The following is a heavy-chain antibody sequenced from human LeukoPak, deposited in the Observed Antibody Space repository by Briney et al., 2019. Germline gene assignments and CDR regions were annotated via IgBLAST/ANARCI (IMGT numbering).Heavy chain of an antibody. CDR3: AKDYYGSGCFFDY. V-gene: IGHV3-11*04. D-gene: IGHD3-10*01. Sequence: GGSLRLSCAASGFTFSDYYMSWIRQAPGKGLEWVSYISSSGSTIYYADSVKGRFTISRDNSKNTLYLQMNSLRAEDTAVYYCAKDYYGSGCFFDYWGQGTLVTVSS. CDR1: GFTFSDYY. CDR2: ISSSGSTI. J-gene: IGHJ4*02.